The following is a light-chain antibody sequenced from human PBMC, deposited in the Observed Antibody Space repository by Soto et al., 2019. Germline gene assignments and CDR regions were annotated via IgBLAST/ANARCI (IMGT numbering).Light chain of an antibody. CDR3: QKYNSAPGT. V-gene: IGKV1-27*01. J-gene: IGKJ1*01. CDR2: AAS. CDR1: QGISNY. Sequence: DIQMTQSPSSLSASVGDRVTITCRASQGISNYLAWYQQKPGKVPKLLIYAASTLESGVPSRFSGSGSGTDFTHTISSRQPEDVANYYCQKYNSAPGTFGQGNKVEIK.